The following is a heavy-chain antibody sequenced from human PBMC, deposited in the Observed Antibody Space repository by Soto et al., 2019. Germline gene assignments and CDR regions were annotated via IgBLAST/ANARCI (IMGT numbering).Heavy chain of an antibody. CDR2: IYPGDSDT. CDR1: GYSFTSYW. V-gene: IGHV5-51*01. CDR3: ARLDYDSWSGYFMDYYGMDV. Sequence: GEALKISGNGSGYSFTSYWIGWVRQMPGKGLEGRGIIYPGDSDTRYSPSFQGQVTISADKSISTAYLQWSSLKASDTAMYYCARLDYDSWSGYFMDYYGMDVWGQGTTVTVSS. J-gene: IGHJ6*02. D-gene: IGHD3-3*01.